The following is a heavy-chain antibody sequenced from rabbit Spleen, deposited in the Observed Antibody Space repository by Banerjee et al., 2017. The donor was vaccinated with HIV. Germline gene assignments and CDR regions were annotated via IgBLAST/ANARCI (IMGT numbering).Heavy chain of an antibody. J-gene: IGHJ4*01. CDR3: GRRYSAFNL. CDR1: EFSFSSGYW. CDR2: IDAGSSAIT. V-gene: IGHV1S40*01. D-gene: IGHD4-2*01. Sequence: QSLEESGGDLVKPGASLTLTCKASEFSFSSGYWICWVRQAPGKGLEWIACIDAGSSAITWYANWAKGRFTISKTSSTTVTLQMTSLTAADTATYFCGRRYSAFNLWGPGTLVTVS.